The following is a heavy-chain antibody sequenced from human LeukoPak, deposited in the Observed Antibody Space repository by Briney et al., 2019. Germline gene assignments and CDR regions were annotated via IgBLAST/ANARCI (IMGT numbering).Heavy chain of an antibody. J-gene: IGHJ4*02. D-gene: IGHD4-17*01. CDR1: GGSISSGSYY. Sequence: SETLSLTCTVSGGSISSGSYYWSWVRQPAGKGLEWIGRIYTSGSTNYNPSLKSRVTISLDTSKNQFSLKLSSVTAADTAVYYCANSIDFDYGDYYFDYWGQGALVTISS. CDR2: IYTSGST. CDR3: ANSIDFDYGDYYFDY. V-gene: IGHV4-61*02.